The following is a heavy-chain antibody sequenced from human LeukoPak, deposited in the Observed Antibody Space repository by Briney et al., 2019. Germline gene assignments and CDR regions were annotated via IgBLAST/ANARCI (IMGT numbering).Heavy chain of an antibody. Sequence: GGSLRLSCAVSGFTFSSYAMSWVRQAPGKGLEWVSTISGSGGSTYYADSVKGRFIISRDNSKNTLYLQMNSLRAEDTAVYYCSKDRPYSTSWYGAGDYWGQGTLVTVSS. CDR1: GFTFSSYA. D-gene: IGHD6-13*01. CDR2: ISGSGGST. CDR3: SKDRPYSTSWYGAGDY. J-gene: IGHJ4*02. V-gene: IGHV3-23*01.